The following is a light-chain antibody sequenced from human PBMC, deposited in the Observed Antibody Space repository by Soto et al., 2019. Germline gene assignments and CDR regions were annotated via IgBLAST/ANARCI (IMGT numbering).Light chain of an antibody. CDR3: GAWDTSLSAGV. Sequence: QSVLTQPPSVSAAPGQKVTISCSGTRSNIETHSVSWYQRLPGSAPKLLIYEDSVRPSGIPDRFSGSKSGTSATLGITGLQPGDEADYYCGAWDTSLSAGVFVGGTQLTVL. CDR2: EDS. V-gene: IGLV1-51*02. CDR1: RSNIETHS. J-gene: IGLJ7*01.